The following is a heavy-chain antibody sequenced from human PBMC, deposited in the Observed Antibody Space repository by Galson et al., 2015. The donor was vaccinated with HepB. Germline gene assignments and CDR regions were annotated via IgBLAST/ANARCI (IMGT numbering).Heavy chain of an antibody. Sequence: SVKVSCKASGYTFTSYDINWVRQATGQGLEWMGWMNPNSGNTGYAQKFQGRVTMTRNTSISTAYMELSSLRSEDTAVYYCARGHIRQWLKSHWFDPWGQGTLVTVSS. J-gene: IGHJ5*02. CDR1: GYTFTSYD. CDR3: ARGHIRQWLKSHWFDP. V-gene: IGHV1-8*01. CDR2: MNPNSGNT. D-gene: IGHD6-19*01.